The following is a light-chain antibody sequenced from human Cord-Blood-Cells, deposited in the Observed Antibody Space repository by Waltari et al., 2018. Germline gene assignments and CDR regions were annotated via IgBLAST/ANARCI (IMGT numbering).Light chain of an antibody. CDR1: QSVSSY. CDR2: DAS. V-gene: IGKV3-11*01. Sequence: IVLPQSPATLSLSPGKRSPLSCRASQSVSSYLAWYTQNPGQDPRLLIYDASNRATGIPARFSGSGSGTDFTLTISSLEPEDFAVYYCQQRSNWPPGGTFGPGTKVDIK. CDR3: QQRSNWPPGGT. J-gene: IGKJ3*01.